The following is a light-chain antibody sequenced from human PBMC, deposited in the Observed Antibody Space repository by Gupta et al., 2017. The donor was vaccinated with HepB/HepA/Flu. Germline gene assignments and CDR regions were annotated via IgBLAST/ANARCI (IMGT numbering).Light chain of an antibody. CDR2: AAS. Sequence: DIQMTQSPSSLSTSVGDRVTITCRASQSISTYLNWFQQKPGKAPNLLIYAASSLQSGVPSRFSGSVSGSEFTLTISSLQPEDFATYYCQQTYITPKTFGQGTKVEIK. J-gene: IGKJ1*01. CDR3: QQTYITPKT. CDR1: QSISTY. V-gene: IGKV1-39*01.